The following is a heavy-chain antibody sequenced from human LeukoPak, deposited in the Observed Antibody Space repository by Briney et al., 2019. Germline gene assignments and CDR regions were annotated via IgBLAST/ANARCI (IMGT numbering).Heavy chain of an antibody. CDR3: AKGSSGWYGNYFDY. J-gene: IGHJ4*02. D-gene: IGHD6-19*01. Sequence: GGSLRLSCAASGFTFSSSGMSWVRQAPGKGPEWVSAISGSGDLTYYADSVKGRFTISRDNSKNTLYLQMNSLRAEDTALYYCAKGSSGWYGNYFDYWGQGTLVTVSS. CDR1: GFTFSSSG. V-gene: IGHV3-23*01. CDR2: ISGSGDLT.